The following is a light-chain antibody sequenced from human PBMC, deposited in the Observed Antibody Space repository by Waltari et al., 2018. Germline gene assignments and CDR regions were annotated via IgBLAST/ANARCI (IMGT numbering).Light chain of an antibody. J-gene: IGLJ3*02. CDR1: SSDFGANKY. Sequence: QSALTHPASVSGSPGQSITISCTATSSDFGANKYVSWYQQHPGKAPKVVIYDVTERPSGVSNRFSGSKSGSTASPTISGLQTENEADYYCSSRTNSITWVFGGGTEVTVL. V-gene: IGLV2-14*03. CDR2: DVT. CDR3: SSRTNSITWV.